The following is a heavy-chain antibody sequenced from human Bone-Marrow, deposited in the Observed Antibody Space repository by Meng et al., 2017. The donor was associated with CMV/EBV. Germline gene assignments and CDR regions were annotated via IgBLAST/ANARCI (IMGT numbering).Heavy chain of an antibody. CDR1: GDSVSSNSAA. CDR2: TYYRSKWNN. V-gene: IGHV6-1*01. CDR3: ARGGYTSVWS. Sequence: SPTLSLTCAISGDSVSSNSAAWNWIRQSPSRGLEWLGRTYYRSKWNNDYAASVKSRITIIPDTSKNEFSLQLNSVTPEDTAVYYCARGGYTSVWSWGQGTLVTVSS. J-gene: IGHJ5*02. D-gene: IGHD6-19*01.